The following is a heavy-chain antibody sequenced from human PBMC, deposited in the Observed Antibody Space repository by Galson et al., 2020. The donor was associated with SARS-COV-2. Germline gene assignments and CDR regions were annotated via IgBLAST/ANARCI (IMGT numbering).Heavy chain of an antibody. V-gene: IGHV3-23*01. CDR2: ISGSGGST. Sequence: GESPKIPCAASGFTLNSYAMRWVRQAPGKGLEWVSAISGSGGSTYYADPVKGRFTIPRDNSKNTLYLQRNSLRAEDTAVYYCAKETPILGVVYFYYWGQGALVTVSS. CDR3: AKETPILGVVYFYY. J-gene: IGHJ4*02. CDR1: GFTLNSYA. D-gene: IGHD3-3*01.